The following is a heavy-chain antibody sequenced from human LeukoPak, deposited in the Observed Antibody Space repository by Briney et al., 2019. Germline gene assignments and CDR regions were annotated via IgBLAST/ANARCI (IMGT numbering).Heavy chain of an antibody. CDR3: ARIFGVVNGFDY. J-gene: IGHJ4*02. Sequence: GASVKVSCKASGYTFTSYYMHWLRQAPGQGLEWVGIINPSDGSTNYAQKFQGRVTMTRDTSTSTVYMEVSSLRYEDTAVYYCARIFGVVNGFDYWGQGTLVTVSP. D-gene: IGHD3-3*01. CDR2: INPSDGST. V-gene: IGHV1-46*01. CDR1: GYTFTSYY.